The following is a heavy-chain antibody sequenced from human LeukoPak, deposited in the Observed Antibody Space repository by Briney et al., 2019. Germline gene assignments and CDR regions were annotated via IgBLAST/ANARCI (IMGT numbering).Heavy chain of an antibody. Sequence: ASVKVSCKASGYTFTSYAMNWVRQAPGQGLEWMGWINTNTGNPTYAQGFTGRFVFSLDTSVSTAYLQISSLKAEDIVVYYCARGFYYDSSGYYFHQGAFDIWGQGTMVTVSS. CDR1: GYTFTSYA. V-gene: IGHV7-4-1*02. J-gene: IGHJ3*02. D-gene: IGHD3-22*01. CDR2: INTNTGNP. CDR3: ARGFYYDSSGYYFHQGAFDI.